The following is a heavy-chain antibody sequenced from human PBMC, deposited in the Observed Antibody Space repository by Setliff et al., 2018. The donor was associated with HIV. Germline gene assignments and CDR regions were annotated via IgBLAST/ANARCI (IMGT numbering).Heavy chain of an antibody. J-gene: IGHJ6*02. CDR3: ARGHYFKDV. CDR1: GFLFSSYG. V-gene: IGHV3-30*02. Sequence: GGSLRLSCAASGFLFSSYGLHWVHQAPRRGLEWVAFIRYDGSNVHYADSAKGRFTISRDNSKNTLYLQMNSLRPEDTAVYHCARGHYFKDVWGQGTTVTVSS. CDR2: IRYDGSNV. D-gene: IGHD3-22*01.